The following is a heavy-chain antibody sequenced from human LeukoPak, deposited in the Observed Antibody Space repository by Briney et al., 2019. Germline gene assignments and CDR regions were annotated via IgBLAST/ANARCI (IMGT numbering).Heavy chain of an antibody. J-gene: IGHJ6*03. Sequence: SETLSLTCTVSGGSISSTTYYWGWIRQPPGKGLEWIGYIYYSGSTNYNPSLKSRVTISVDTSKNQFSLKLSSVTAADTAVYYCARDNPLSPDYNFYMDVWGKGTTVTVSS. CDR1: GGSISSTTYY. CDR2: IYYSGST. CDR3: ARDNPLSPDYNFYMDV. V-gene: IGHV4-61*01. D-gene: IGHD1-14*01.